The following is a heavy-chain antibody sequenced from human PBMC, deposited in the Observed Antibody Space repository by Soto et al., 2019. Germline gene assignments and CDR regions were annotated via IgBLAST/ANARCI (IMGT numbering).Heavy chain of an antibody. CDR2: IYSGGST. D-gene: IGHD5-12*01. J-gene: IGHJ6*02. CDR3: ARDVLYSGYGINYYYGMDV. Sequence: GGSLRLSCAASGFTVSSNYMSWVRQAPGKGLEWVSVIYSGGSTYYADSVKGRFTISRDNSKNTLYLQMNSLRAEDTAVYYCARDVLYSGYGINYYYGMDVWGQGTTVTVSS. V-gene: IGHV3-53*01. CDR1: GFTVSSNY.